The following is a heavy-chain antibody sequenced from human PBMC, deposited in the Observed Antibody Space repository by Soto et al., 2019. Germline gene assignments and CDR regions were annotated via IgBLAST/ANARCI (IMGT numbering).Heavy chain of an antibody. CDR1: GFTFSDYD. D-gene: IGHD6-25*01. CDR3: ARGAAVDY. V-gene: IGHV3-13*01. J-gene: IGHJ4*02. CDR2: IGPAGDT. Sequence: EVQLVESGGGLVQPGGSLRLSCAASGFTFSDYDMHWFRQATGKGLEWVSAIGPAGDTYYPGSVKGRFTISRENAKNSLYLQMNTLRAEDTAVYYCARGAAVDYWGQGTLVTVSS.